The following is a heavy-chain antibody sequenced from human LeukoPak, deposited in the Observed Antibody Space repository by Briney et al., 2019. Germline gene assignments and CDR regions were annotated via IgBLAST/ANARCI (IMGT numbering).Heavy chain of an antibody. CDR1: GDYIGRINYY. V-gene: IGHV4-39*07. CDR2: MSYSGHT. D-gene: IGHD3-10*01. Sequence: SETLSLTCTISGDYIGRINYYWGWIRQPPGKGLEWIVSMSYSGHTYYNPSLKSRVTTSIDTSKNQFSLKLSSVTAADTAVYYCARGGYYGSGNDFRFDPWGQGTLVTVSS. CDR3: ARGGYYGSGNDFRFDP. J-gene: IGHJ5*02.